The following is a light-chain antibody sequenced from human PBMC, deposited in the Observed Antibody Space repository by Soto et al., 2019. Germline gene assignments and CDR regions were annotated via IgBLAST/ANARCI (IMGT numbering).Light chain of an antibody. Sequence: QSALTQPASVSGSPGQSIAISCTGASSDVGNYNLVSWYQQHPVKDPKLIIYDVTKRPSGVSNRFSGSKSGNTASLTISGLQAEDEADYYGCAYAGGSAFVVFGGVTKVTVL. CDR2: DVT. J-gene: IGLJ2*01. V-gene: IGLV2-23*02. CDR1: SSDVGNYNL. CDR3: CAYAGGSAFVV.